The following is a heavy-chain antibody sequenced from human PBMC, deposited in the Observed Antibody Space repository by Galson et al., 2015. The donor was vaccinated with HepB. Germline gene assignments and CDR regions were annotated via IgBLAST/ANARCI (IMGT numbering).Heavy chain of an antibody. CDR1: GFTVSSNY. J-gene: IGHJ4*02. V-gene: IGHV3-53*01. CDR3: ARDAPRTKNGGNFDY. D-gene: IGHD4-23*01. Sequence: SLRLSCAASGFTVSSNYMSWVRQAPGKGLEWVSVIYSGGSTYYADSVKGRFTISRDNSKNTLYLQMNSLRAEDTAVYYCARDAPRTKNGGNFDYWGQGTLVTVSS. CDR2: IYSGGST.